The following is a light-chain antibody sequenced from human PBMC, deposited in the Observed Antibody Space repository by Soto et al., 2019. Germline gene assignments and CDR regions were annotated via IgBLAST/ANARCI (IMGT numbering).Light chain of an antibody. CDR3: QHYNHYPFT. Sequence: DIQMTQSPSTLSASVGDRVTITCRPSESISTWLAWYQQKPGKAPKLLIYDASTLQTGVPSRFSGSGSGTKFTLTISSLQPDDFATYFCQHYNHYPFTFGQGTKLERK. J-gene: IGKJ2*01. CDR1: ESISTW. CDR2: DAS. V-gene: IGKV1-5*01.